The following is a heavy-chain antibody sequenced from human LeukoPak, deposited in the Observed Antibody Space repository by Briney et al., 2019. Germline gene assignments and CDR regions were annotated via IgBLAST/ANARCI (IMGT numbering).Heavy chain of an antibody. CDR1: GGSVSSGSYY. D-gene: IGHD1-26*01. J-gene: IGHJ3*02. Sequence: SATLSLTCTVSGGSVSSGSYYWSWIRQPPGKGLEWIGYIYYSGSTNYNPSLKSRVTISVDTSKNQFSLKLSSVTAADTAVYYCARPYSGSYQGSDAFDIWGQGTMVTVSS. CDR2: IYYSGST. V-gene: IGHV4-61*01. CDR3: ARPYSGSYQGSDAFDI.